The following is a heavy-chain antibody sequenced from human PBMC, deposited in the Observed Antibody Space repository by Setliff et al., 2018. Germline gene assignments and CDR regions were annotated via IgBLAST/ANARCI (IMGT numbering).Heavy chain of an antibody. CDR2: IIPFFRTA. V-gene: IGHV1-69*05. CDR1: GDSFNNYA. Sequence: SVKVSCKASGDSFNNYAISWVRQAPGQGLEWMGGIIPFFRTANYAQNFQDRVTITTDKTTSTAFMELSSLRSEDTAVYFCARGQGHYYDSSGCLDYWGQGTLVTVSS. J-gene: IGHJ4*02. D-gene: IGHD3-22*01. CDR3: ARGQGHYYDSSGCLDY.